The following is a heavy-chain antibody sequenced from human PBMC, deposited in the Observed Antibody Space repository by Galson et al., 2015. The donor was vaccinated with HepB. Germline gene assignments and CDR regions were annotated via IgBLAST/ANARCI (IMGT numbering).Heavy chain of an antibody. J-gene: IGHJ5*02. CDR2: ISAYNGDT. Sequence: SVKVSCKASGYTFTSYGISWVRQAPGQGLEWMGWISAYNGDTSYAQSLQGRVTMTTDTSTSTAHMELRSLRSDDTAVYYCAKADDYNWFDPWGQGTLVTVSS. V-gene: IGHV1-18*01. CDR1: GYTFTSYG. CDR3: AKADDYNWFDP. D-gene: IGHD1-1*01.